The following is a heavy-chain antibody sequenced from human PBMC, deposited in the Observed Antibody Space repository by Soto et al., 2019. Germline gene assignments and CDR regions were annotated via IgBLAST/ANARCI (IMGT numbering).Heavy chain of an antibody. CDR3: ARGDCSGGTCYLGYFDY. D-gene: IGHD2-15*01. CDR2: ISTTSFFT. V-gene: IGHV3-21*01. CDR1: GFTFSSYD. Sequence: EVQLVESGGGLVKPGGSLRLSCAASGFTFSSYDMHWVRQAPGGGLEWVSTISTTSFFTYYTDSVKGRFTISRDNAKNSLYLQMNSLRAEDTAVYYCARGDCSGGTCYLGYFDYWGQGTLVTVSS. J-gene: IGHJ4*02.